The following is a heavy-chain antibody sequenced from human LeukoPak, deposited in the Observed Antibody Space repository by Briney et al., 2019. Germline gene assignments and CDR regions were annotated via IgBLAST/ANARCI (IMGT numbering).Heavy chain of an antibody. D-gene: IGHD6-25*01. V-gene: IGHV3-21*01. CDR2: ISSRSTSI. CDR3: ARESSESFDI. Sequence: GGSLRRSCADSGFTFTSHSMNWVRKAPGKGLEWVSSISSRSTSIYYADSVKGRFTISRYNAKNSLYLQMNSLRAEDTSVYYCARESSESFDIWGQGTMVTVSS. J-gene: IGHJ3*02. CDR1: GFTFTSHS.